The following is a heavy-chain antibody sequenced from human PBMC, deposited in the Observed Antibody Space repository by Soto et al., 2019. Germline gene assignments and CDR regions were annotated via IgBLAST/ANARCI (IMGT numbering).Heavy chain of an antibody. CDR2: ISYDGSNK. D-gene: IGHD6-6*01. J-gene: IGHJ5*02. Sequence: VVSLRLSCAASGFTFSSYGMHWVRQAPGKGLEWVAVISYDGSNKYYADSVKGRFTISRDNSKNTLYLQMNSLRAEDTAVYYCAKGYQEGYSSSSSPWFDPWGQGNLVTVYS. V-gene: IGHV3-30*18. CDR3: AKGYQEGYSSSSSPWFDP. CDR1: GFTFSSYG.